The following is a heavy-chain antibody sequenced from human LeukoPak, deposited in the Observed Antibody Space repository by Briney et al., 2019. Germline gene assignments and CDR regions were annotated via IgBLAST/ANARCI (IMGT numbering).Heavy chain of an antibody. CDR1: GFTFSSYW. D-gene: IGHD6-13*01. CDR3: AREGDSWYGEAFDI. V-gene: IGHV3-74*01. CDR2: INSDGSST. J-gene: IGHJ3*02. Sequence: GGSLRLSCAASGFTFSSYWMHWVRQAPGKGLVWVSRINSDGSSTSYADFVKGRFTISRDNAKNTLYLQMNSLRAEDTAVYYCAREGDSWYGEAFDIWGQGTMVTVSS.